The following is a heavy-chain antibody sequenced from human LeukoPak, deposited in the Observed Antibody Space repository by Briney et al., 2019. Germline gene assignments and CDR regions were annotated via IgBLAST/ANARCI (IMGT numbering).Heavy chain of an antibody. CDR2: MNRDGSEK. V-gene: IGHV3-7*01. CDR3: ARDGGIIRFGGQDV. Sequence: GGSLRLSWAASGFTFSSYWMSWFRQAPGKGLEWVANMNRDGSEKNYVDSIRGRFTISRDNAANSLYLQMNSLRVEDTAVYYCARDGGIIRFGGQDVWGQGTTVIVS. CDR1: GFTFSSYW. J-gene: IGHJ6*02. D-gene: IGHD3-16*01.